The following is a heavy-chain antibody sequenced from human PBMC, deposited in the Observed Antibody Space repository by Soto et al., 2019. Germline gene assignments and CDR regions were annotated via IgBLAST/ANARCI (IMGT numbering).Heavy chain of an antibody. CDR2: ISYDGSNK. J-gene: IGHJ4*02. Sequence: PGGSLSLSCAASGFTFSSYGLHWVRQAPGKGLEWVAVISYDGSNKYNPAPEKGRSTTFRANSKNTLFLQMNSLRAEDTAVYYCAKDRAGDYALFDYWGQGTLVTVSS. D-gene: IGHD4-17*01. V-gene: IGHV3-30*18. CDR1: GFTFSSYG. CDR3: AKDRAGDYALFDY.